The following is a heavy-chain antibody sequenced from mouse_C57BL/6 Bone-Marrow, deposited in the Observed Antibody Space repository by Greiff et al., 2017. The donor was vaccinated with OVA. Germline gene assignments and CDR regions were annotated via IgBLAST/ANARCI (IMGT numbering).Heavy chain of an antibody. J-gene: IGHJ2*01. CDR3: AREGVYGSRYFDY. CDR1: GFTFSDYG. Sequence: DVKLVESGGGLVQPGGSLKLSCAASGFTFSDYGMAWVRQAPRKGPEWVAFISNLAYSIYYADNVTGRFTITRENAKHTLYLEMSSLRSEDTAMYYCAREGVYGSRYFDYWGQGATLTVSS. D-gene: IGHD1-1*01. CDR2: ISNLAYSI. V-gene: IGHV5-15*01.